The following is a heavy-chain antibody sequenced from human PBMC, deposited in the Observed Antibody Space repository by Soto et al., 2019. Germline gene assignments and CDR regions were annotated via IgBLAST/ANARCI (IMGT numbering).Heavy chain of an antibody. CDR1: GFTFDDYA. D-gene: IGHD3-16*01. J-gene: IGHJ6*02. CDR2: ISWNSGRI. Sequence: EMQLVESGGGLVQPGMSLRLSCAASGFTFDDYAMYWVRQVPGKGLEWVSGISWNSGRIGYADSVKGRFTISRDNAKNSLYQQMNSLRPEDTALYYCTKARLWGGDGYNSYYYNAMDVWGQGTTVTVSS. CDR3: TKARLWGGDGYNSYYYNAMDV. V-gene: IGHV3-9*01.